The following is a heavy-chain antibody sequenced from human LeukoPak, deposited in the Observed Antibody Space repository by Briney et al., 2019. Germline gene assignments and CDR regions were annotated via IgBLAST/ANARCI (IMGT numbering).Heavy chain of an antibody. V-gene: IGHV1-24*01. J-gene: IGHJ4*02. CDR3: TTVGARGVIIPSYYFDY. D-gene: IGHD3-10*01. CDR1: GYTFTSYG. Sequence: ASVKVSCKASGYTFTSYGISWVRQAPGKGLEWMGGFDPEDGETIYAQKFQGRVTMTEDTSTDTAYMELSSLRSEDTAVYYCTTVGARGVIIPSYYFDYWGQGTLVTVSS. CDR2: FDPEDGET.